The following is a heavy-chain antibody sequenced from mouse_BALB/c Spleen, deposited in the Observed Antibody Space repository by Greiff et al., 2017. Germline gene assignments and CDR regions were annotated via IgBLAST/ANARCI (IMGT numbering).Heavy chain of an antibody. V-gene: IGHV5-6-3*01. CDR3: ARDEGVWLRSYFDY. CDR1: GFTFSSYG. Sequence: EVQLVESGGGLVQPGGSLKLSCAASGFTFSSYGMSWVRQTPDKRLELVATINSNGGSTYYPDSVKGRFTISRDNAKNTLYLQMSSLKSEDTAMYYCARDEGVWLRSYFDYWGQGTTLTVSS. CDR2: INSNGGST. J-gene: IGHJ2*01. D-gene: IGHD2-2*01.